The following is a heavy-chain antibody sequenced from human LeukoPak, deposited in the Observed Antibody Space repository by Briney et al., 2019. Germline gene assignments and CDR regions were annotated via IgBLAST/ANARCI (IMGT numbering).Heavy chain of an antibody. D-gene: IGHD6-13*01. CDR3: ASESGEQQLVRTYFQH. CDR1: GYTFTGYY. J-gene: IGHJ1*01. Sequence: GASVKVSCKASGYTFTGYYMHWVRQAPGQGLEWMGWINPNSGGTNYAQKLQGRVTVTTDTSTSTAYMELRSLRSDDTAVYYCASESGEQQLVRTYFQHWGQGTLVTVSS. CDR2: INPNSGGT. V-gene: IGHV1-2*02.